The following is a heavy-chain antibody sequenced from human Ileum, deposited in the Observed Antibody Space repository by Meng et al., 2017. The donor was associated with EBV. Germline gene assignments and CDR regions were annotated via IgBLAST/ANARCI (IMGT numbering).Heavy chain of an antibody. J-gene: IGHJ4*02. CDR2: INENGGIT. Sequence: EVQLVESGGALVQPGGSLRLSCAVAGFTFSLYWLHWVRQAPGKGLVWISRINENGGITTYADSVRGRFTISRDNTKNTLYLEMNSLRAEDTAVYFCSRDLAGPYDDWGQGTLVTVAS. V-gene: IGHV3-74*03. CDR1: GFTFSLYW. CDR3: SRDLAGPYDD.